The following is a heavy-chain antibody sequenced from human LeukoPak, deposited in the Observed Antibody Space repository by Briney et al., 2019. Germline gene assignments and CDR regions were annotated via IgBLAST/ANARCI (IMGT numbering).Heavy chain of an antibody. CDR1: GFTSSDHY. D-gene: IGHD3-22*01. J-gene: IGHJ6*02. Sequence: GGSLRLSCAASGFTSSDHYMDWVRQAPGKGLEWVGRTRNQANSYTTEYAASVKGRFTISRDDSKNSLYLQMNSLKTEDTAVYYCARVGITYYYDSSGSYHGPFRGVLDVWGQGTTVTVSS. V-gene: IGHV3-72*01. CDR3: ARVGITYYYDSSGSYHGPFRGVLDV. CDR2: TRNQANSYTT.